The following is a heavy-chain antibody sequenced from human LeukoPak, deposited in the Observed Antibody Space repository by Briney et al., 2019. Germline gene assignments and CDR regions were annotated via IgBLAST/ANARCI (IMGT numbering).Heavy chain of an antibody. Sequence: RGGSVTLSCAASGFTFSSYGMHWVRQAPGKGLEWVAFIRYDGSNKYYADSVKGRFTISRDNSKNTLYLQMNSLRAEDTAVYYCAKGLEYYYDSSGCYYFDYWGQGTLVTVSS. J-gene: IGHJ4*02. D-gene: IGHD3-22*01. CDR2: IRYDGSNK. CDR1: GFTFSSYG. CDR3: AKGLEYYYDSSGCYYFDY. V-gene: IGHV3-30*02.